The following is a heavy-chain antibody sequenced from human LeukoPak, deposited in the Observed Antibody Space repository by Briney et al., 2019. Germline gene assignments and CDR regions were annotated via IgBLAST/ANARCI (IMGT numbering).Heavy chain of an antibody. CDR1: GASFESHY. CDR3: VRTGWELLTT. V-gene: IGHV4-59*11. CDR2: YFDTGST. J-gene: IGHJ4*02. D-gene: IGHD4-23*01. Sequence: PSETLSLTCNVSGASFESHYWTWIRQTPDERLEWIGYYFDTGSTDYNPSLKSRVTMSVDRSKNQFFLSLKSVTAADTAVYYCVRTGWELLTTWGPGTPVTVSS.